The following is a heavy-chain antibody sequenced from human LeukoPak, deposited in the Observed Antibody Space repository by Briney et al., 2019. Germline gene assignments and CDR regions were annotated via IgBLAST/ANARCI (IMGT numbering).Heavy chain of an antibody. D-gene: IGHD2/OR15-2a*01. CDR2: IYSGGST. CDR3: ARYSMGLFDY. V-gene: IGHV3-53*01. CDR1: GGAISSSSYY. J-gene: IGHJ4*02. Sequence: PSETLSLTCTVSGGAISSSSYYWGWIRQAPGKGLEWVSVIYSGGSTYYADSVKGRFTISRDNSKNTLYLQMNSLRAEDTAVYYCARYSMGLFDYWGQGTLVTVSS.